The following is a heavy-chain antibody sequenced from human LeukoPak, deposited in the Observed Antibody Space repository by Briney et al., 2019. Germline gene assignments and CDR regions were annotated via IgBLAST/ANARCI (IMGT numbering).Heavy chain of an antibody. J-gene: IGHJ4*02. CDR2: IKQDGSEK. CDR1: GFTFSSYW. CDR3: ASSCSSTSCYRKGAFDY. V-gene: IGHV3-7*01. Sequence: GGSLRLSCAASGFTFSSYWMSWVRQAPGKGLEWVANIKQDGSEKYYVDSVKGRFTISRDNAKNSLYLQMNSLRAEDTAVYYCASSCSSTSCYRKGAFDYWGQGTLVTVSS. D-gene: IGHD2-2*02.